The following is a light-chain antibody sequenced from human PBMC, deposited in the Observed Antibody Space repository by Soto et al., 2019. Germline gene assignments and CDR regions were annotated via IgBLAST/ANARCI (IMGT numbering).Light chain of an antibody. CDR1: QSVSSSY. J-gene: IGKJ1*01. Sequence: EIVLTQSPGTLSLSPGERATLSCRASQSVSSSYLAWYQQKPGQAPRLLIYGASSRATGIPDRFSGSGSGTDFTLTISRLEPADYAVYYCRPLTWTFGQGTKVEIK. CDR3: RPLTWT. V-gene: IGKV3-20*01. CDR2: GAS.